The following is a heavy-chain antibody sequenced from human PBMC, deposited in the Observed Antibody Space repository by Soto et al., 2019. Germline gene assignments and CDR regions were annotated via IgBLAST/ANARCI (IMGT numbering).Heavy chain of an antibody. CDR2: MNPGSGDT. V-gene: IGHV1-8*01. CDR1: GYSFTNND. Sequence: ASVKVSCKASGYSFTNNDVTWVRQATGQGLEWMGWMNPGSGDTGYAQKFQGRVTMTRDISIATAYMELSSLRSDDTAIYYCARMATFGSLNWFDPWGQGTLVTVS. CDR3: ARMATFGSLNWFDP. J-gene: IGHJ5*02. D-gene: IGHD3-16*01.